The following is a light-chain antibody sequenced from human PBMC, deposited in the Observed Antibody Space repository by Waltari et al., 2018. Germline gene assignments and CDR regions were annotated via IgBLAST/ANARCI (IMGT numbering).Light chain of an antibody. CDR3: QHYVRLPVT. CDR2: GAS. Sequence: IVLTRAPATLSSSPVERATLSCRPRQSVGMTLSWYQQSPGPAPRLLIYGASTRATAIPDRFSGSGSGTDFSLTISRLEPEDFAVYYCQHYVRLPVTFGQGTTVEIK. CDR1: QSVGMT. V-gene: IGKV3-20*01. J-gene: IGKJ1*01.